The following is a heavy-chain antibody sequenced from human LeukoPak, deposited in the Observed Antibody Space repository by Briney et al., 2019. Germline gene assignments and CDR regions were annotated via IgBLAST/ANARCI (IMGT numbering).Heavy chain of an antibody. CDR3: ATLPQVTLVRGVRSWFDP. CDR2: IYYTGST. Sequence: PSETLSLTCAVSGGSISSSSYYWGWIRQPPGRGLEWIGSIYYTGSTYYNPSLKSRVTISVDTSKNQCSLKLTSVTAADTAVYYCATLPQVTLVRGVRSWFDPWGQGTLVTVSS. J-gene: IGHJ5*02. V-gene: IGHV4-39*01. CDR1: GGSISSSSYY. D-gene: IGHD3-10*01.